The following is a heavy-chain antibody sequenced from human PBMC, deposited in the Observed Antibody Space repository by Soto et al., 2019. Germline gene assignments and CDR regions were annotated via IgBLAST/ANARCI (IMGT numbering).Heavy chain of an antibody. D-gene: IGHD4-17*01. CDR1: GFTFSSYS. CDR2: ISSSSSYI. J-gene: IGHJ3*02. Sequence: GGSLRLSCAASGFTFSSYSMNWVRQAPGKGLEWVSSISSSSSYIYYADSVKGRFTISRDNAKNSLYLQMNSLRAEDTAVYYCARDDYGQRDAFDIWGQGTMVTVSS. CDR3: ARDDYGQRDAFDI. V-gene: IGHV3-21*01.